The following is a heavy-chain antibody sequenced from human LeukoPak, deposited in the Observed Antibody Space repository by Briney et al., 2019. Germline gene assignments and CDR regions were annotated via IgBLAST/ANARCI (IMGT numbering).Heavy chain of an antibody. CDR3: ARTVVSEYSSSWYRIGGVLSSWYYYYMDV. CDR2: IIPIFGTA. J-gene: IGHJ6*03. Sequence: SVKVSCKASGGTFSSYAISWVRQAPGQGLEWMGGIIPIFGTANYAQKFQGRVTITKDESTSTAYMELSSLRSEDTAVYYCARTVVSEYSSSWYRIGGVLSSWYYYYMDVWGKGTTVTVSS. CDR1: GGTFSSYA. V-gene: IGHV1-69*05. D-gene: IGHD6-13*01.